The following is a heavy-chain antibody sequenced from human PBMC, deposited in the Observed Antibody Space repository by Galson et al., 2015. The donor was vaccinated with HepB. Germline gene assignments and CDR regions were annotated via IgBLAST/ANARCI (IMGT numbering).Heavy chain of an antibody. J-gene: IGHJ5*02. CDR1: GYSFTGYW. CDR3: ARGRQYCSSTSCYSRWFDP. D-gene: IGHD2-2*01. CDR2: INHSGST. Sequence: QSGAEVKKPGESLRISCKGSGYSFTGYWISWIRQPPGKGLEWIGEINHSGSTNYNPSLKSRVTISVDTSKNQFSLKLSSVTAADTAVYYCARGRQYCSSTSCYSRWFDPWGQGTLVTVSS. V-gene: IGHV4-34*01.